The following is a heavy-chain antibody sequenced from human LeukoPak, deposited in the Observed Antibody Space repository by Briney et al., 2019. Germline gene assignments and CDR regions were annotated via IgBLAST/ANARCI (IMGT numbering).Heavy chain of an antibody. D-gene: IGHD3-10*02. Sequence: GGSLGLSCAASGFDFNNYNMNWVRQAPGKGLEWVSSITSSGTYIYYADSVKGRFTISRDNAKNSLYLQMNSLRPEDTAVYYCAELGITMIGGVWGKGTTVTISS. CDR2: ITSSGTYI. CDR3: AELGITMIGGV. V-gene: IGHV3-21*01. CDR1: GFDFNNYN. J-gene: IGHJ6*04.